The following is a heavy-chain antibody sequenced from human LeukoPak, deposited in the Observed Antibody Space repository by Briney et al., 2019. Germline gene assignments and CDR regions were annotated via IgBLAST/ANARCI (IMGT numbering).Heavy chain of an antibody. V-gene: IGHV5-51*01. J-gene: IGHJ3*02. Sequence: GESLKISCKGSGYSFTSYWIGWVRQMPGKGLEWMGIIYPGDSDTRYSPSFQGQVTISADKSISTAYLQWSSLKASDTAMYYCASSQKNSGTYYDAFDIWGQGTMVTVSS. CDR1: GYSFTSYW. CDR2: IYPGDSDT. CDR3: ASSQKNSGTYYDAFDI. D-gene: IGHD1-26*01.